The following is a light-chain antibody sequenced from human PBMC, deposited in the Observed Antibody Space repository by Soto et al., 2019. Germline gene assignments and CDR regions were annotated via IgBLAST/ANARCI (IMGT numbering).Light chain of an antibody. CDR3: SSYAGSNNYV. CDR1: SSDVGGYNY. V-gene: IGLV2-8*01. J-gene: IGLJ1*01. CDR2: EVS. Sequence: QSALTQPPSASGSPGQSVTISCTGTSSDVGGYNYISWYQQHPGKAPKLMIYEVSKRPSGVPDRFSGSKSGNTASLTVSGLQAEDEADYYCSSYAGSNNYVFGTATK.